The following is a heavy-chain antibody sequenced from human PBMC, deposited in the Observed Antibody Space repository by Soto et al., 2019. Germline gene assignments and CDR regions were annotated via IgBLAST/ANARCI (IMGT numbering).Heavy chain of an antibody. J-gene: IGHJ5*01. CDR2: TYYRSKWYN. Sequence: PSQTLSLTCAISGDSVSSNSAAWNWIRQSPSRGLEWLGRTYYRSKWYNDYAVSVKSRITINPDTSKNQFSLQLNSVTPEDTAVYYCARDLLSAAAEQGNWFDSWGQGTLVTVSS. D-gene: IGHD6-13*01. CDR3: ARDLLSAAAEQGNWFDS. CDR1: GDSVSSNSAA. V-gene: IGHV6-1*01.